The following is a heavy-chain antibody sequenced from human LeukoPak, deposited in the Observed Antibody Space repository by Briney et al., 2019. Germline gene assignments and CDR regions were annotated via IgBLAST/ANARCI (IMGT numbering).Heavy chain of an antibody. CDR3: AKWNYYGSGSYLD. D-gene: IGHD3-10*01. CDR2: ISGSGSST. J-gene: IGHJ4*02. CDR1: GFIFSSYA. Sequence: GGSLRLSCAASGFIFSSYAMSWVRQAPGKGLEWVSAISGSGSSTYYADSVKGRFTISRDNSKNTLYLQMNSLRAEDTAVYYCAKWNYYGSGSYLDWGQGTLVTVSS. V-gene: IGHV3-23*01.